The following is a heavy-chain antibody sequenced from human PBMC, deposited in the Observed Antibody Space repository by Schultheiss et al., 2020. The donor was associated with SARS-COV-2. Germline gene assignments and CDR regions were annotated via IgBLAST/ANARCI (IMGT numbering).Heavy chain of an antibody. V-gene: IGHV3-21*04. CDR1: GFTFSSYS. CDR3: ARSLGGWFDP. CDR2: ISSSSSYI. J-gene: IGHJ5*02. Sequence: GGSLRLSCAASGFTFSSYSMNWVRQAPGKGLEWVSSISSSSSYIYYADLVKGRFTISRDNSKNTLYLQMNSLRAEDTAVYYCARSLGGWFDPWGQGTLVTVSS.